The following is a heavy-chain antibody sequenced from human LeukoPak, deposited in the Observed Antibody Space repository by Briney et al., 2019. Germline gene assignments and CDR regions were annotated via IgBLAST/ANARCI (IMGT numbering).Heavy chain of an antibody. CDR3: ARGHDYYYSGRQSWFDP. Sequence: PSETLSLTCAVYIDSFSNYHWNWIRQTPAKGMEWIGEVNESGGTNISPSLRSRVILSVDTSKNQFSLRLISVTAADTAFYYCARGHDYYYSGRQSWFDPWGQGTLVTVSS. CDR2: VNESGGT. CDR1: IDSFSNYH. D-gene: IGHD3-10*01. J-gene: IGHJ5*02. V-gene: IGHV4-34*01.